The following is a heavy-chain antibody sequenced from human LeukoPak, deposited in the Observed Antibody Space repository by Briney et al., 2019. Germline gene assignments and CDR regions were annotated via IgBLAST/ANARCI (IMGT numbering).Heavy chain of an antibody. CDR1: GGSISSSSYY. CDR2: IYYSGST. Sequence: SETLSLTCTVSGGSISSSSYYWGWIRQPPGKGLEGIGRIYYSGSTYYNPPLKSRGTISVDTSKNQFSLKLSSVSDAETAVYSCARVREVTMAIDYWGQAPLVT. V-gene: IGHV4-39*07. CDR3: ARVREVTMAIDY. D-gene: IGHD3-10*01. J-gene: IGHJ4*02.